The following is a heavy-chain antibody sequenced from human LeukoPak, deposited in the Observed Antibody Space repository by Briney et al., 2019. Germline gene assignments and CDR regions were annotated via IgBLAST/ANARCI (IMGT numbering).Heavy chain of an antibody. J-gene: IGHJ4*02. CDR2: IWYDGSNK. CDR3: ARVNSMGYYDSSGYPDY. V-gene: IGHV3-33*01. D-gene: IGHD3-22*01. CDR1: GFTFSSYG. Sequence: PGGSLRLSCAASGFTFSSYGMHWVRQAPGKGLEWVAVIWYDGSNKYYADSVKGRFTISRDNSKNTLYLQMNSLRAEDTAVYYCARVNSMGYYDSSGYPDYWGQGTLVTVSS.